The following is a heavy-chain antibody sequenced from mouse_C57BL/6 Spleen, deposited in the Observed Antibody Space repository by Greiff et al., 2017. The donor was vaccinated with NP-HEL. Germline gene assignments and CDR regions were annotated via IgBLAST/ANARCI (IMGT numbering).Heavy chain of an antibody. V-gene: IGHV3-6*01. CDR2: ISYDGSN. J-gene: IGHJ4*01. Sequence: VQLQQSGPGLVKPSQSLSLTCSVTGYSITSGYYWNWIRQFPGNKLEWMGYISYDGSNNYNPSLKNRISITRDTSKNQFFLKLNSLTTEDTATYYCARENGYYGSSYGMDYWGQGTSVTVSS. CDR1: GYSITSGYY. CDR3: ARENGYYGSSYGMDY. D-gene: IGHD1-1*01.